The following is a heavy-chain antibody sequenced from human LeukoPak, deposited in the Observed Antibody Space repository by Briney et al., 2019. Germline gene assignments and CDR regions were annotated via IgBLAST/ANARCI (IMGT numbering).Heavy chain of an antibody. CDR1: GGSVSSGSYY. J-gene: IGHJ4*02. V-gene: IGHV4-61*01. Sequence: SETLSLTCTVSGGSVSSGSYYWSWIRQPPGKGLEWIGYIYCSGSTNYNPSLKSRVTISVDTSKNQFSLKLSSVTAADTAVYYCARGGRYDSDYWGQGTLVTVSS. CDR2: IYCSGST. D-gene: IGHD3-16*01. CDR3: ARGGRYDSDY.